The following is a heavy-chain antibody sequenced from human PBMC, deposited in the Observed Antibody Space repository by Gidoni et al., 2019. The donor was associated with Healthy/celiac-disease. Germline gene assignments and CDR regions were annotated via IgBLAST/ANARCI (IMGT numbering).Heavy chain of an antibody. Sequence: EVQLVESGGGLVQPGGSLRLSCAASGFTFSSYAMSWVRQAPGKGLEWVSAISGSGGSTYYADSVKGRFNISRDNSKNTLYLQMNSLRAEDTAVYYCAKDPNGRGSGSLNWFDPWGQGTLVTVSS. CDR1: GFTFSSYA. J-gene: IGHJ5*02. V-gene: IGHV3-23*04. CDR2: ISGSGGST. CDR3: AKDPNGRGSGSLNWFDP. D-gene: IGHD3-10*01.